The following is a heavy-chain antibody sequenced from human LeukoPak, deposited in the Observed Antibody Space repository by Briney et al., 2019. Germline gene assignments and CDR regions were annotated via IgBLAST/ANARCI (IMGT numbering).Heavy chain of an antibody. CDR1: GFTFSSYE. D-gene: IGHD3-10*02. Sequence: GGSLRLSCAASGFTFSSYEINWVRQAPGKGLEWVSYISGSASTMYYADSVKGRFTISRDNAKNSLYLQMNSLRAEDTAVYYCAELGITMIGGVWGKGTTVTISS. J-gene: IGHJ6*04. CDR2: ISGSASTM. CDR3: AELGITMIGGV. V-gene: IGHV3-48*03.